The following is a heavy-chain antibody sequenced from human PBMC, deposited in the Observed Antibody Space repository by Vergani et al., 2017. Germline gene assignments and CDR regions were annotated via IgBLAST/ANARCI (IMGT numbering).Heavy chain of an antibody. Sequence: EVQLVESGGGLVQPGGSLRLSCAASGFTFRNNAMSWVRQAPGKGLEWVSSISGSGDSTYYADSVKGRFTISRDNSKNTLYLHMTFLRAEDTAIYYCAKDLDRDSSGRFDFWGRGTLVTVSS. CDR3: AKDLDRDSSGRFDF. CDR1: GFTFRNNA. J-gene: IGHJ4*02. CDR2: ISGSGDST. V-gene: IGHV3-23*04. D-gene: IGHD6-19*01.